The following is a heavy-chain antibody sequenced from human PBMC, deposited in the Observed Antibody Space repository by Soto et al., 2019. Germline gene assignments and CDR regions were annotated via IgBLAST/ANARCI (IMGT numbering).Heavy chain of an antibody. V-gene: IGHV1-69*13. CDR2: IIPIFGTA. J-gene: IGHJ6*02. Sequence: ASVKVSCKASGGTFSSYAISWVRQAPGQGLEWMGGIIPIFGTANYAQKFQGRVTITADESTSTAHMELSSLRSEDTAVYYCASNYCCYYYGMDVWGQGTTVTVSS. D-gene: IGHD4-4*01. CDR3: ASNYCCYYYGMDV. CDR1: GGTFSSYA.